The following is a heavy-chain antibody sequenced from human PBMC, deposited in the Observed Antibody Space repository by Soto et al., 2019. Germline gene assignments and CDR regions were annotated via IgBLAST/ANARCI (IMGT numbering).Heavy chain of an antibody. CDR1: GGSISSYY. CDR2: IYYSGST. J-gene: IGHJ4*02. V-gene: IGHV4-59*08. CDR3: ASSYGDYAAVDY. D-gene: IGHD4-17*01. Sequence: SETLSLTCTVSGGSISSYYWSWIRQPPGKGLEWIGYIYYSGSTNYNPSLKSRVTISVDTSKNQFSLKLSSVTAADTAVYYCASSYGDYAAVDYWGQGTLVTVSS.